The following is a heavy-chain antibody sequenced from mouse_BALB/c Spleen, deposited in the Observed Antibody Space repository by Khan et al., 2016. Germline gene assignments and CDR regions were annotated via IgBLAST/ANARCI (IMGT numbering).Heavy chain of an antibody. J-gene: IGHJ4*01. Sequence: LVKTGASVKISCKASGYSFTGYYIHCVKQSHGKGLEWIGYISCYNGATNYNQKFRGKATFTVDTSSSTAYMQFNSLTSEDSAVYYCARGDYDGYYAMDYWGQGTSVTVSS. CDR3: ARGDYDGYYAMDY. CDR1: GYSFTGYY. V-gene: IGHV1S34*01. D-gene: IGHD2-4*01. CDR2: ISCYNGAT.